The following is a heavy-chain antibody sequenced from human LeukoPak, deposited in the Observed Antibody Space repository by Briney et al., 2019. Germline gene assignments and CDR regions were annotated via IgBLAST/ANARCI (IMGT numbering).Heavy chain of an antibody. J-gene: IGHJ6*02. D-gene: IGHD2-2*01. CDR2: ISAYNGNT. CDR1: GGTFSSYA. Sequence: ASVKVSCKASGGTFSSYAISWVRQAPGQGLEWMGWISAYNGNTNYAQKLQGRVTMTTDTSTSTAYMELRSLRSDDTAVYYCARDLVVVPAANYYYYGMDVWGQGTTVTVSS. CDR3: ARDLVVVPAANYYYYGMDV. V-gene: IGHV1-18*01.